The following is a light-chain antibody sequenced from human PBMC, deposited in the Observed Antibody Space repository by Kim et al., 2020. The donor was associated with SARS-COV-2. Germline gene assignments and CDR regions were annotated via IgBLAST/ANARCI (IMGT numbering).Light chain of an antibody. CDR3: QAWDSSISYV. CDR1: KLGDKY. Sequence: SYELTQPPSVSVSPGQTASITCSGDKLGDKYACWYQQKPGQSPVLVIYQDSKRPSGIPERFSGSNSGNTATLTISGIQAMDEADYYCQAWDSSISYVFGTGTKVTVL. CDR2: QDS. V-gene: IGLV3-1*01. J-gene: IGLJ1*01.